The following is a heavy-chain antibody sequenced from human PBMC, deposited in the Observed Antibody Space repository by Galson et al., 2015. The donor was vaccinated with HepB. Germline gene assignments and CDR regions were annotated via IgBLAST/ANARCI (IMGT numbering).Heavy chain of an antibody. J-gene: IGHJ4*02. V-gene: IGHV3-74*01. Sequence: SLRLSCAASGFTFSTSWVHWVRQAPGKGLVWVSRINGDGSSTSYADSVKGRFPISRDNAKNTLYLHMNRLRVEETAVYYCARGGPLGTYYFDYWGQGILVTVSS. CDR1: GFTFSTSW. CDR2: INGDGSST. D-gene: IGHD3/OR15-3a*01. CDR3: ARGGPLGTYYFDY.